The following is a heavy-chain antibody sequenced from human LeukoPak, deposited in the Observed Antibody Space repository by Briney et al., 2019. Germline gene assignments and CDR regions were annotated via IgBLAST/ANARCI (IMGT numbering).Heavy chain of an antibody. D-gene: IGHD3-22*01. CDR2: MYYSGST. CDR3: ARQIYYDSSGYPDAFDI. CDR1: GGSISSYF. Sequence: PSETLSLTCTVSGGSISSYFWSWIRQPPGKGLEWIGNMYYSGSTNYNPSLKSRVTISVDTSKNQFSLKLSSVTAADTAVYYCARQIYYDSSGYPDAFDIWGQGTMVTVSS. V-gene: IGHV4-59*08. J-gene: IGHJ3*02.